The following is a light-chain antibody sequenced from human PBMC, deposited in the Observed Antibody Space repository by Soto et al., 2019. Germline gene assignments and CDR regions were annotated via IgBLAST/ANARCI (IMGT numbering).Light chain of an antibody. CDR2: TSS. CDR3: QQGYSRPRT. V-gene: IGKV1-39*01. J-gene: IGKJ1*01. Sequence: DIQLTHSPSSLSASVGDRVTITCRASQSISTSLNWYQQKPGKAPNLLIFTSSNLESGVPSRFSGSGSGKDFTLTISSLQPEDFATYFCQQGYSRPRTFGQGIKVEIX. CDR1: QSISTS.